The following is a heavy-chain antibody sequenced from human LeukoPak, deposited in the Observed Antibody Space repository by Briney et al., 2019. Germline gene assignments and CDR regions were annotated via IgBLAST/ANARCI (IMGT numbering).Heavy chain of an antibody. J-gene: IGHJ5*02. V-gene: IGHV4-39*01. Sequence: KPSETLSLTCTVSGGSISSSSYYWGWIRQPPGKGLEWIGSIYYSRSTYYNPSLKSRVTISVDTSKNQFSLKLSSVTAADTAVYYCARLGWFDPWGQGTLVTVSS. CDR2: IYYSRST. CDR1: GGSISSSSYY. CDR3: ARLGWFDP.